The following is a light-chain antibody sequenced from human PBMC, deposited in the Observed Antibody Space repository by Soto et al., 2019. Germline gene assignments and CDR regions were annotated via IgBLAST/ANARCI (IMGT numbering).Light chain of an antibody. Sequence: IVLMHSPDTLSLSPWERATLSCRASRSLSSDYLAWYQQKPGQAPRLLFYHASRRATGTPDRFSVSASGPDFTLTINRLEPEDFAVYYCQLYGISPQFGQGTRLEIK. CDR1: RSLSSDY. J-gene: IGKJ5*01. CDR3: QLYGISPQ. CDR2: HAS. V-gene: IGKV3-20*01.